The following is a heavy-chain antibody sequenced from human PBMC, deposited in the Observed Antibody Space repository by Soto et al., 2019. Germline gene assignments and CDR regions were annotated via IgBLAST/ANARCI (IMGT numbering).Heavy chain of an antibody. J-gene: IGHJ4*02. CDR3: ARRGSGHTYDY. CDR1: GASITRGCFN. CDR2: LYRGST. Sequence: QLQLQESGPGLVKPSETLSLTCAVTGASITRGCFNWGWIRQSPGQGLEWIGRLYRGSTYYNPSLKSRVTMSGDTSKNDFSRRLTSVTAADTAVYYCARRGSGHTYDYWGQGTLVTV. D-gene: IGHD3-10*01. V-gene: IGHV4-39*02.